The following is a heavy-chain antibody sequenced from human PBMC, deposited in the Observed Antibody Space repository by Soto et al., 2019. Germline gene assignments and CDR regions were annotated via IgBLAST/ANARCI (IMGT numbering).Heavy chain of an antibody. CDR2: INAGNGNT. J-gene: IGHJ6*02. CDR1: GYTFTSYA. CDR3: ASSYSTCVLIDYYYYGMDV. V-gene: IGHV1-3*01. Sequence: QVQLVQSGAEVKKPGASVKVSCKASGYTFTSYAMHWVRQAPGQRLEWMGWINAGNGNTKYSQKFQGRVTITRDTSASTAYMELSSLRSEDTAVYYCASSYSTCVLIDYYYYGMDVWGQGTTVTVSS. D-gene: IGHD4-4*01.